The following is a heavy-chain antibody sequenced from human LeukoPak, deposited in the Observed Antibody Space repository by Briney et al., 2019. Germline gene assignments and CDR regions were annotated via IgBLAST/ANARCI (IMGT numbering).Heavy chain of an antibody. CDR3: ARTPAIAAAGNYYYYGIDV. V-gene: IGHV1-18*01. Sequence: ASVKVSCKASGYTFTSYAISWVRQAPGQGLEWMGWISAYNGNTNFAQKLQGRVALTTDTSTSTAYMELRSLRSDDTAVYYCARTPAIAAAGNYYYYGIDVWGQGTTVTVSS. J-gene: IGHJ6*02. D-gene: IGHD6-13*01. CDR2: ISAYNGNT. CDR1: GYTFTSYA.